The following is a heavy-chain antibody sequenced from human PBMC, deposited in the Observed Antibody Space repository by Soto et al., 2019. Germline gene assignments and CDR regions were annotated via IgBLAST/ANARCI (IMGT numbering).Heavy chain of an antibody. V-gene: IGHV3-66*04. J-gene: IGHJ5*02. CDR3: ARHPERIAQIGWFDP. Sequence: GGSLRLSCTASGFTVSNSYMTWVRQSPGKGLEWVSVIYSGGSTYYADSVKGRFTISRDNAKNSLYLQMNSLRAEDTAVYYCARHPERIAQIGWFDPWGQGTLVTVSS. CDR2: IYSGGST. D-gene: IGHD6-13*01. CDR1: GFTVSNSY.